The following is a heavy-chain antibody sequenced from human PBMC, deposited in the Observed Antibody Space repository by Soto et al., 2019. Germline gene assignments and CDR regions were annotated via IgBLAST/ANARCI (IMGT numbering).Heavy chain of an antibody. Sequence: QVQLVQSGAEVKKPGASVKLSCKASGYTFINYYIHWVRQAPGQGLEWMGIFNPTSGSTNYAQKFQGRVPLTMDTSTRTVYMELSSLKFDDTDVYYCARDLAAGDYWGQGTLVTVSS. CDR1: GYTFINYY. CDR3: ARDLAAGDY. D-gene: IGHD6-13*01. CDR2: FNPTSGST. J-gene: IGHJ4*02. V-gene: IGHV1-46*01.